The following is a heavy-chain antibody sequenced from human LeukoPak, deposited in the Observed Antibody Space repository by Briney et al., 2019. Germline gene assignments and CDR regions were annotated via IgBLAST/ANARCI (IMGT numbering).Heavy chain of an antibody. CDR1: GFTFGSYG. Sequence: GGSLRLSCAASGFTFGSYGMHWVRQAPGKGLEWVAVIWYDGSNKYYADSVKGRFTISRDNSKNTLYLQMNSLRAEDTAVYYCARDALRGWFDPWGQGTLVTVSS. CDR3: ARDALRGWFDP. V-gene: IGHV3-33*01. J-gene: IGHJ5*02. CDR2: IWYDGSNK.